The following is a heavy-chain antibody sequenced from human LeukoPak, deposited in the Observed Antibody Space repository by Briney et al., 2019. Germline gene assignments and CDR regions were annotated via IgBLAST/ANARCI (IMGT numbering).Heavy chain of an antibody. CDR1: GFTFSSNS. CDR3: ARDRTALGAFDI. D-gene: IGHD1-14*01. Sequence: TGGSLRLSCAASGFTFSSNSVNWVRQAPGKGLEWVSSISSSSSYIYYADSVKGRFTISRDNAKNSLYLQMNSLRAEDTAVYYCARDRTALGAFDIWGEGTMATVSS. CDR2: ISSSSSYI. V-gene: IGHV3-21*01. J-gene: IGHJ3*02.